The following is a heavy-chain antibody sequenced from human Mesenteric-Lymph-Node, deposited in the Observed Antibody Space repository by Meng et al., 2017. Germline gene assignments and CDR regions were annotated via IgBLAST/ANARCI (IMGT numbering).Heavy chain of an antibody. Sequence: GGPLRLSGAASGFTFSSYGMHWVRQAPGKGLEGVAVIWDDGSNKYYADSVKGRFTISRDNSKNTRYLQMNSLRAENTAVYYCARQTYQSRYSYGLNAFDIWGQGTMVTVSS. D-gene: IGHD5-18*01. CDR3: ARQTYQSRYSYGLNAFDI. V-gene: IGHV3-33*01. CDR2: IWDDGSNK. CDR1: GFTFSSYG. J-gene: IGHJ3*02.